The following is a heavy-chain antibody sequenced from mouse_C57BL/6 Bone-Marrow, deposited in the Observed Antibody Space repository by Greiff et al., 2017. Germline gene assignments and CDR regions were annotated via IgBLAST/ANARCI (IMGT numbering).Heavy chain of an antibody. V-gene: IGHV5-4*01. CDR3: AREGTGSWFAY. D-gene: IGHD4-1*01. CDR2: ISDGGSYT. Sequence: EVMLVESGGGLVKPGGSLKLSCAASGFTFSSYAMSWVRQTPEKRLEWVATISDGGSYTYYPDNVKGRFTISRDNAKNNLYLQMSHLKSEDTAMYYCAREGTGSWFAYWGQGTLVTVSA. J-gene: IGHJ3*01. CDR1: GFTFSSYA.